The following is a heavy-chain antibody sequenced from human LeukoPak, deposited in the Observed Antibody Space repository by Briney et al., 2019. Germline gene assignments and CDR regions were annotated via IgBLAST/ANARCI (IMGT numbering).Heavy chain of an antibody. CDR1: GGSISSSSYY. J-gene: IGHJ4*02. V-gene: IGHV4-39*01. CDR3: ARSHSSRKIDY. D-gene: IGHD6-13*01. CDR2: IYYSGST. Sequence: PSETLSLTCTVSGGSISSSSYYWGWMRQPPGKGLEWIGSIYYSGSTYYNPSLKSRVTISVDTSKNQFSLKLSSVTAADTAVYYCARSHSSRKIDYWGQGTLVTLSS.